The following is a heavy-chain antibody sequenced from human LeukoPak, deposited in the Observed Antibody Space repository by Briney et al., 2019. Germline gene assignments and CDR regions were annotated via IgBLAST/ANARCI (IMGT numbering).Heavy chain of an antibody. CDR3: ASVSELRYFDWYYGMDV. CDR1: GGSFSGYY. CDR2: INHSGST. Sequence: PSETLSLTCAVYGGSFSGYYWSWIRQPPGKGLEWIGEINHSGSTNYNPSLKSRVTISVDTSKNLFSLKLSSVTAADTAVYYCASVSELRYFDWYYGMDVWGQGTTVTVSS. D-gene: IGHD3-9*01. J-gene: IGHJ6*02. V-gene: IGHV4-34*01.